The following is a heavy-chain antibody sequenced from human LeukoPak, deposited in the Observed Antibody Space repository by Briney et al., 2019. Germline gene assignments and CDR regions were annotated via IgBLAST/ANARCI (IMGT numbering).Heavy chain of an antibody. D-gene: IGHD5-12*01. CDR3: ATVSRYSGYDSSPPHDAFDI. J-gene: IGHJ3*02. CDR2: FDPEDGET. CDR1: GYTLTELS. Sequence: ASVKVSCKVSGYTLTELSMHWVRQAPGKGLEWMGGFDPEDGETIYAQKFQGRVTMTEDASTDTAYMELSSLRSEDTAVYYCATVSRYSGYDSSPPHDAFDIWGQGTMVTVSS. V-gene: IGHV1-24*01.